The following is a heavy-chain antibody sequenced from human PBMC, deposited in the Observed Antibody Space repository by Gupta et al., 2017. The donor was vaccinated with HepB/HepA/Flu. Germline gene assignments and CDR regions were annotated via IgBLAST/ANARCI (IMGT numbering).Heavy chain of an antibody. CDR1: GYTFTGYY. Sequence: QVQLVQSGAEVKKPGASVKVSCKASGYTFTGYYMHWVRQAPGQGLEWMGWINPNSGGTNYAQKFQGRVTMTRDTSISTAYMELSRLRSDDTAVYYCARDPTHYYDSSGYYYDNWFDPWGQGTLVTVSS. V-gene: IGHV1-2*02. CDR3: ARDPTHYYDSSGYYYDNWFDP. D-gene: IGHD3-22*01. J-gene: IGHJ5*02. CDR2: INPNSGGT.